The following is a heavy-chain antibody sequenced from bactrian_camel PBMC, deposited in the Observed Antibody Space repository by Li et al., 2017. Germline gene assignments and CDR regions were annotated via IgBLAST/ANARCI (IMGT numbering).Heavy chain of an antibody. CDR1: GYSHSTYC. CDR2: IDSGDKRR. V-gene: IGHV3S26*01. Sequence: VQLVESGGGSVQVGGSLNLSCVATPGYSHSTYCMAWFRQRPGNEREGVAFIDSGDKRRGYADSVKGRFTISKDNAKNTLYLQMTSLKPEDTAMYYCALRGWGDGDACYAEEGPGRTYNYRGQGTQVTVS. D-gene: IGHD5*01. J-gene: IGHJ4*01. CDR3: ALRGWGDGDACYAEEGPGRTYNY.